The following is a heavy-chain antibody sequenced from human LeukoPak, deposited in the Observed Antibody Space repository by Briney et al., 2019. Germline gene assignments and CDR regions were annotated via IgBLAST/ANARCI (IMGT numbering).Heavy chain of an antibody. D-gene: IGHD6-13*01. J-gene: IGHJ4*02. CDR1: GYSISSGYY. V-gene: IGHV4-38-2*02. CDR3: ARSFSSWSPQSVVDY. Sequence: SETLSLTCTVSGYSISSGYYWGWIRQPPGKGLKCIGSIYHSGSTYYNPSLKSRVTISVDTSKNQFSLKLSSVTAADTAVYYCARSFSSWSPQSVVDYWGQGTLVTVSS. CDR2: IYHSGST.